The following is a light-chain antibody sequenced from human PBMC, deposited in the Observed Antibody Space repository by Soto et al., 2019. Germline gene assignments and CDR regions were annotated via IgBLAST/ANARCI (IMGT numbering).Light chain of an antibody. Sequence: MGMTQSAAVVSVSPGESATLSCRASQSVNSNYLAWYQQHPGQPPRLLIYGISTRATGIPARFSGSGSGTEFSLTISSLQSEDFAVYYCQQRSNWGITSCQVRRLAIK. J-gene: IGKJ5*01. CDR2: GIS. CDR1: QSVNSN. V-gene: IGKV3-15*01. CDR3: QQRSNWGIT.